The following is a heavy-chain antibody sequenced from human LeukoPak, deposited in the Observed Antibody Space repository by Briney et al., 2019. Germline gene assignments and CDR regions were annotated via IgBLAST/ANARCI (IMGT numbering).Heavy chain of an antibody. J-gene: IGHJ4*02. CDR2: IYSGGST. D-gene: IGHD6-13*01. V-gene: IGHV3-53*01. CDR1: GFTVTDNY. CDR3: ARDEVAAGLDY. Sequence: GGSLRLSCAASGFTVTDNYMSWVRQAPGKGLEWVSVIYSGGSTYYADSVKGRFTISRDNSKNTLYLQMNSLRAEDTAVYYCARDEVAAGLDYWGQGTLVTVSS.